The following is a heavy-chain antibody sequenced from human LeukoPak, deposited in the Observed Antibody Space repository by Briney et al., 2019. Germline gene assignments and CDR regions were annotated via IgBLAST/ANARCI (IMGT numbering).Heavy chain of an antibody. CDR1: GFTFRTYA. V-gene: IGHV3-23*01. Sequence: GGTLRLSCVASGFTFRTYAMSWVCQTPWMGLGWVSAICGSDPGTYHADSVKGRFTISRDNSKNTLYLQMNNLRAEDTAIYFCAKAPLGSCTGARCYSLDAWGKGTTVSVSS. D-gene: IGHD2-8*02. CDR3: AKAPLGSCTGARCYSLDA. J-gene: IGHJ6*03. CDR2: ICGSDPGT.